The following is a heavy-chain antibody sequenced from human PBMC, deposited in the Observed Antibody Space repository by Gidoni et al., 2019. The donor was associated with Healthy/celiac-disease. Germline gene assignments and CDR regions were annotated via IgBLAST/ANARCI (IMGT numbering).Heavy chain of an antibody. V-gene: IGHV3-23*01. Sequence: EVPLLASGGGLVQPGGSLRLSCAASGFTFSNYAMSWVRQAPGKGLEWVSGISGSGGNTDYADSVKGRFTIPRDNSKNTLYLQMNSLRVEDTAVYYCARDIVGPSDYWGQGTLVTVSS. D-gene: IGHD2-15*01. J-gene: IGHJ4*02. CDR2: ISGSGGNT. CDR3: ARDIVGPSDY. CDR1: GFTFSNYA.